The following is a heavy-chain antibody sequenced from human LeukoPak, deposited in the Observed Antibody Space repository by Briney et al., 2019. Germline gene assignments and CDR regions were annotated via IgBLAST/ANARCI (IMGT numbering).Heavy chain of an antibody. D-gene: IGHD3-16*01. V-gene: IGHV3-23*01. Sequence: GGSLRLSCAASGFTFSSYAMSWVRQAPGKGLGWVSAISGSGGSTYYADSVKGRFTISRDNSKNTLYLQMNSLRAEDTAVYYCAKISGLGFSIDYWGQGTLVTVSS. CDR2: ISGSGGST. CDR1: GFTFSSYA. J-gene: IGHJ4*02. CDR3: AKISGLGFSIDY.